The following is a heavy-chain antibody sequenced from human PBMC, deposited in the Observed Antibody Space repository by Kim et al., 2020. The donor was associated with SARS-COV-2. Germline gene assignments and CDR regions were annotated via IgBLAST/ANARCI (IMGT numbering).Heavy chain of an antibody. J-gene: IGHJ5*02. CDR3: VGGHHWFDP. CDR2: TFYRSKWYN. Sequence: QTLSLTCAISGDSVSSNSAAWNWIRQSPSRGLEWLGRTFYRSKWYNTYAASVKSRITVSPDTPKNQFSLQLNSVTPEDTAVYFCVGGHHWFDPWGQGTLVTVSS. CDR1: GDSVSSNSAA. D-gene: IGHD1-26*01. V-gene: IGHV6-1*01.